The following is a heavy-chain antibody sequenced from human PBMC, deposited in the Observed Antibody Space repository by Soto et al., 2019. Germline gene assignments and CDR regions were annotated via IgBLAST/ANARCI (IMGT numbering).Heavy chain of an antibody. V-gene: IGHV3-48*02. CDR1: GFTLSSYS. D-gene: IGHD6-19*01. CDR2: ISSSSSTI. CDR3: ARDLGGQWLVRDGDY. J-gene: IGHJ4*02. Sequence: EVQLVESGGGLVQPGGSLRLSCAASGFTLSSYSMNWVRQAPGKGLEWVSYISSSSSTIYYADSVKGRFTISSDNAKNSLYLQMNSLRDEDTAVYYCARDLGGQWLVRDGDYWGQGTLVTVSS.